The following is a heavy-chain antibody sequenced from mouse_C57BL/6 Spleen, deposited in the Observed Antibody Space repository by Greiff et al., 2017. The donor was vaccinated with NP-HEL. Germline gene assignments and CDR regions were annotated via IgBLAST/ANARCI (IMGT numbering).Heavy chain of an antibody. CDR3: ARDPPTYGSSLYYAMDY. CDR1: GFTFSSYA. J-gene: IGHJ4*01. CDR2: ISAGGSYT. V-gene: IGHV5-4*01. Sequence: EVKVVESGGGLVKPGGSLKLSCAASGFTFSSYAMSWVRQTPEKRLEWVATISAGGSYTYYPDNVKGRFTISRDNAKNNLYLQMSHLKSEDTAMYYCARDPPTYGSSLYYAMDYWGQGTSVTVSA. D-gene: IGHD1-1*01.